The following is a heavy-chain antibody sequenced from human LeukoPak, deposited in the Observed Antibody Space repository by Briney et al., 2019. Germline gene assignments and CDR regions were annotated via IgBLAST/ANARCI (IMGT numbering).Heavy chain of an antibody. CDR1: GPSFSSYN. CDR2: ITASDTTK. CDR3: VAASAFSSSWRS. D-gene: IGHD6-13*01. Sequence: GGSLRLSCVASGPSFSSYNMYWVRQAPGKGPEWVAYITASDTTKYYADSVKGRFAISRDNVKKSLFLQMNSLRAKDTAVYYCVAASAFSSSWRSWGQGTVVTVSS. J-gene: IGHJ5*02. V-gene: IGHV3-48*01.